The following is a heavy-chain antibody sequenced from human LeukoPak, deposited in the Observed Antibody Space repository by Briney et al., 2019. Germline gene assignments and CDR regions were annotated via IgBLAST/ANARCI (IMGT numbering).Heavy chain of an antibody. J-gene: IGHJ6*02. D-gene: IGHD3-10*01. Sequence: GGSLRLSCAASGFTFNNAWMSWVRQAPGKGLEGVSYISSGGSTVYYADSVRGRFTISRDNAKNSLYLQMNSLRAEDTAVHYCARAVPYYYYGMDVWGQGTTVTVSS. CDR2: ISSGGSTV. CDR1: GFTFNNAW. V-gene: IGHV3-11*04. CDR3: ARAVPYYYYGMDV.